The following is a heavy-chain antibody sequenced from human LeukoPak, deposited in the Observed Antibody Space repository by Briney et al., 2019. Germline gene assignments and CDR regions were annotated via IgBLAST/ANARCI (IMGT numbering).Heavy chain of an antibody. J-gene: IGHJ6*02. D-gene: IGHD3-10*01. CDR3: ARALWSGPVYYGMDV. CDR1: GFTFDDYA. V-gene: IGHV3-9*01. CDR2: ISWNSGSI. Sequence: PGRSLRLSCAASGFTFDDYAMHWVRQAPGKGLEWVSGISWNSGSIGYADSVKGRFTISRDNAKNSLYLQMNSLRAEDTALYYCARALWSGPVYYGMDVWGQGTTVTVSS.